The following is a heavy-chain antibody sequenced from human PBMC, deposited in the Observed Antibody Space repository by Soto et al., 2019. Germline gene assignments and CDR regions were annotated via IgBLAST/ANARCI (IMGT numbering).Heavy chain of an antibody. V-gene: IGHV4-30-4*02. J-gene: IGHJ4*02. CDR1: GGSISSGDYY. Sequence: SESLSLTCTVSGGSISSGDYYWSWIRQPPGKGLEWIGYTYSSGSTYYNPSLKSRVTISVDTSKNQLSLKVTSVTTADTAIYFCARGRVPAVWGQGTLVTVSS. D-gene: IGHD3-10*01. CDR3: ARGRVPAV. CDR2: TYSSGST.